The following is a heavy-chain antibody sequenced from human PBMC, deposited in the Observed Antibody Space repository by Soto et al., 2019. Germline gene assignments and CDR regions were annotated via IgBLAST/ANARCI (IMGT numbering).Heavy chain of an antibody. J-gene: IGHJ6*02. V-gene: IGHV3-48*01. CDR3: ATWYGNHYFGLDV. D-gene: IGHD6-13*01. CDR2: INPRGLTK. CDR1: GYSFDAYI. Sequence: VQLEESGGALVQPGGSLRLSCAASGYSFDAYIMNWVRQAPGKGLEWVSSINPRGLTKFYADSVRGRFTISRDDASSSLFLQMNNLRAEDTAVYYCATWYGNHYFGLDVWGQGTTVTVSS.